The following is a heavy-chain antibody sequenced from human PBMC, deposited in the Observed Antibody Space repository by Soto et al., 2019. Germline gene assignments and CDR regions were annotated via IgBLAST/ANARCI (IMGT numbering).Heavy chain of an antibody. Sequence: PSETLSLTCTVSGGSISSYYWSWIRQPPGKGLEWIGYIYYSGSTNYNPSLKSRVTISVDTSKNQFSLKLSSVTAADTAVYYCASLSKGYCSSTSCYPGAFDIWGQGTMVTV. V-gene: IGHV4-59*01. CDR2: IYYSGST. D-gene: IGHD2-2*01. CDR3: ASLSKGYCSSTSCYPGAFDI. J-gene: IGHJ3*02. CDR1: GGSISSYY.